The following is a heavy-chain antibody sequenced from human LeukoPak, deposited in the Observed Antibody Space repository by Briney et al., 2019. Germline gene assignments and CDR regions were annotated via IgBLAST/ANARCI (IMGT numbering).Heavy chain of an antibody. J-gene: IGHJ4*02. CDR2: IYPGDSDT. CDR3: ARPLDAVAGTFSDY. CDR1: GYSFTNYW. V-gene: IGHV5-51*03. D-gene: IGHD6-19*01. Sequence: PGESLKISCKGSGYSFTNYWIGWVRQMPGKGLEWMGVIYPGDSDTRYSPSFQGQVTISVDKSISTAYLHWSSLKASDTAMYYCARPLDAVAGTFSDYWGQGTLLTVSS.